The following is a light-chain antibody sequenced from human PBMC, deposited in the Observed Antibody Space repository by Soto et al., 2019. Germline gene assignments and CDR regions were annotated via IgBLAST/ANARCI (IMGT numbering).Light chain of an antibody. CDR2: DAS. J-gene: IGKJ4*01. CDR3: QQHDNLPLS. CDR1: QDISNY. V-gene: IGKV1-33*01. Sequence: DIQMTQSPYSLSASVGDRVTITCQASQDISNYLNWYQQKPGKAPKLLIYDASNLETGVPSRFTGSRPGPDFTFTISSLQPQDITRYYCQQHDNLPLSFGGGTKVEI.